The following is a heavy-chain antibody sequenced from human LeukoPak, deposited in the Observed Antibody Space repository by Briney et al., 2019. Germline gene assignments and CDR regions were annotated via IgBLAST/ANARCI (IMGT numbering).Heavy chain of an antibody. D-gene: IGHD3-3*01. V-gene: IGHV1-2*02. CDR3: ARGGESDFWSGYYTRIGWHFDY. CDR1: GYTFTGYY. J-gene: IGHJ4*02. Sequence: GASVKVSCKASGYTFTGYYMHWVRQAPGQGLEWMGWINPNSGGTNYAQKFQGRVTMTRDTSISTAYMELSRLRSDDTAVYYCARGGESDFWSGYYTRIGWHFDYWGQGTLVTVSS. CDR2: INPNSGGT.